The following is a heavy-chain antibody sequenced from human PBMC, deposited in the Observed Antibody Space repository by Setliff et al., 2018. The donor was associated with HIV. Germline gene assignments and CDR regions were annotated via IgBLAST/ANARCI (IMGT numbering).Heavy chain of an antibody. CDR2: ISADGSDT. J-gene: IGHJ3*02. Sequence: SLRLSCAASGFTFSSYWIHWVRQAPGKGLVWVSRISADGSDTSYADSVKGRFTISRDNAMNTAYLQMNSLRGEDTALYYCSLGYCSGGSCYSDPEVAFDIWGQGTMVT. CDR3: SLGYCSGGSCYSDPEVAFDI. CDR1: GFTFSSYW. V-gene: IGHV3-74*01. D-gene: IGHD2-15*01.